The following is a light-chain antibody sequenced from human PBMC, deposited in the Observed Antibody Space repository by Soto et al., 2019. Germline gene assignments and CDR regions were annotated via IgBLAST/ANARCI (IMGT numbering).Light chain of an antibody. CDR2: GAS. CDR1: QSVYNN. Sequence: EIVMTQSPATLSVSPGETATLSCRASQSVYNNLAWYQQKPGQAPRLLIYGASARATGIPARISGSGSGTEVTLTISSLQSEDFAVYYWQQYNNWPLTFGRGTKVEIK. J-gene: IGKJ4*01. V-gene: IGKV3-15*01. CDR3: QQYNNWPLT.